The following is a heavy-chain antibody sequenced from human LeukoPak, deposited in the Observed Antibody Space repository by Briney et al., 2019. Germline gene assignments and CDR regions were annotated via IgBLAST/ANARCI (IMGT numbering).Heavy chain of an antibody. D-gene: IGHD3-22*01. Sequence: ASVKVSCKASGGTFSSYAISWVRQAPGQGLEWMGGIIPIFGTANYAQKFQGRVTITTDESTSTAYMELSSLRSEDTAVYYCARLKKGLERYDSSGYYMYYFDYWGQGTLVTVSS. J-gene: IGHJ4*02. CDR2: IIPIFGTA. CDR1: GGTFSSYA. V-gene: IGHV1-69*05. CDR3: ARLKKGLERYDSSGYYMYYFDY.